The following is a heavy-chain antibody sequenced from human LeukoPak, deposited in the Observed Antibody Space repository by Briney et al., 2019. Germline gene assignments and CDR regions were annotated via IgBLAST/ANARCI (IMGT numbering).Heavy chain of an antibody. CDR2: ISSSGSTI. CDR1: GFTFSDYY. V-gene: IGHV3-11*01. D-gene: IGHD5-18*01. Sequence: GGSLRLSCAASGFTFSDYYMSWIRQAPGKGLEWVSYISSSGSTIYYADSVKGRFTISRDNSKNTVHLQMDSLRAEDSAVYYCAKNAGYSYGLYYFDYWGQGTLVTVSS. CDR3: AKNAGYSYGLYYFDY. J-gene: IGHJ4*02.